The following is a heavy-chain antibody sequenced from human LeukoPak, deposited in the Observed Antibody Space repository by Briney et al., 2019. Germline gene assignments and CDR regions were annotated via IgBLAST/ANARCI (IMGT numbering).Heavy chain of an antibody. Sequence: SETLSLTCTVSGGSISSYYWSWIRQPPAKVLEWIGYIYYSGSTNYNPSLKSRVTISVDTSKNQFSLKLSSVTAADTAVYYCARERGYDSSGYYLDYWGQGTLVTVSS. V-gene: IGHV4-59*01. D-gene: IGHD3-22*01. J-gene: IGHJ4*02. CDR3: ARERGYDSSGYYLDY. CDR1: GGSISSYY. CDR2: IYYSGST.